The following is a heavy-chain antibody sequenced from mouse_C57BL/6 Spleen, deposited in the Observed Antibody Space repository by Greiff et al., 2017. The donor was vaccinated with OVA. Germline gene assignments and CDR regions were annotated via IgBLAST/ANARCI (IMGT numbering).Heavy chain of an antibody. CDR2: IYPGSGST. Sequence: VQLQQPGAELVKPGASVKMSCKASGYTFTSYWITWVKQRPGQGLEWIGDIYPGSGSTNYNEKFKSQATLTVDTSSSTAYMQLSSLTSEDSAVYYCAMGDYDDVYYFDYWGQGTTLTVSS. CDR1: GYTFTSYW. V-gene: IGHV1-55*01. J-gene: IGHJ2*01. D-gene: IGHD2-4*01. CDR3: AMGDYDDVYYFDY.